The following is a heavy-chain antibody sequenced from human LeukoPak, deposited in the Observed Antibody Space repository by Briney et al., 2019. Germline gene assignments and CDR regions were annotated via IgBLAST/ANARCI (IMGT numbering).Heavy chain of an antibody. CDR1: GGTFSSYA. D-gene: IGHD3-3*01. J-gene: IGHJ4*02. CDR3: ARGGGGYDFWSGYKSY. CDR2: IIPIFDTA. Sequence: ASVKVSCKASGGTFSSYAISWVRQAPGQGLEWMGGIIPIFDTANYAQKFQGRVTITADKSTSTAYMELSSLRTEDTAVYSCARGGGGYDFWSGYKSYWGQGTLVTVSS. V-gene: IGHV1-69*06.